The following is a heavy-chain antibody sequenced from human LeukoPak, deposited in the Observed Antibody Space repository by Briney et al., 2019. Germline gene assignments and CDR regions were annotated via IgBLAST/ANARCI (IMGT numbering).Heavy chain of an antibody. J-gene: IGHJ4*02. CDR1: GFTLSTYW. V-gene: IGHV3-7*01. D-gene: IGHD5-18*01. CDR2: INEDGSEK. Sequence: GGSLRLSCAAYGFTLSTYWMSWDRLAPGKGLEWVANINEDGSEKYYVGSVQGRFTISRDNGRNALYLQMDTLRAEDTAVYYCVRSSMNMVMVTNYWGQGTRVTVS. CDR3: VRSSMNMVMVTNY.